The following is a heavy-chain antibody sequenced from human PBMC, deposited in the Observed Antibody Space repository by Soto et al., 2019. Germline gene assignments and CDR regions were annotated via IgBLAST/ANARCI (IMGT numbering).Heavy chain of an antibody. J-gene: IGHJ3*02. D-gene: IGHD3-22*01. CDR2: ISVYNGNT. CDR3: VRDLQYGSGYYFSGLGDI. CDR1: GYAFTNYG. Sequence: ASVKVSCKAYGYAFTNYGISWVRQAPGQGLEWMGWISVYNGNTIYAQKFQDRVTLTTDTSTTTAYMDLRSLRSADAALYYCVRDLQYGSGYYFSGLGDIWGRGTKVTVSS. V-gene: IGHV1-18*01.